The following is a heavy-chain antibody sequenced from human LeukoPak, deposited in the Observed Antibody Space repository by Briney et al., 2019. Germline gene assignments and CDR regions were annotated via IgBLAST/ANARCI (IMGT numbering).Heavy chain of an antibody. CDR1: GGTFSSYA. J-gene: IGHJ6*03. CDR3: ARGCGGSCYSESDYYYMDV. D-gene: IGHD2-15*01. CDR2: IIPIFGTA. Sequence: GASVKVSCKASGGTFSSYAISWVRQAPGQGLEWMGGIIPIFGTANNAQKFQGRVTITADKSTSTAYMELSSLRSEDTAVYYCARGCGGSCYSESDYYYMDVWGKGTTVTVSS. V-gene: IGHV1-69*06.